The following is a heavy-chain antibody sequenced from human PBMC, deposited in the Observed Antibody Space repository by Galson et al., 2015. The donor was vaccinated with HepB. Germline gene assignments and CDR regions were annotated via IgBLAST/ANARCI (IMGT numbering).Heavy chain of an antibody. CDR2: IYYSGST. CDR3: ARAEELSSYFDY. D-gene: IGHD3-16*02. V-gene: IGHV4-59*12. CDR1: GGSISSYY. J-gene: IGHJ4*02. Sequence: LSLTCTVSGGSISSYYWSWIRQPPGKGLEWIGYIYYSGSTNYNPSLKSRVTISVDTSKNQFSLKLSSVTAADTAVYYCARAEELSSYFDYWGQGTLVTVSS.